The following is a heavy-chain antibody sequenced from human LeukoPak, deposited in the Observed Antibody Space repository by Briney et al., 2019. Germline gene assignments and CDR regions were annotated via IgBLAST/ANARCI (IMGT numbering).Heavy chain of an antibody. CDR3: ARDAGWGRLDS. CDR2: LASDENNR. CDR1: GLTISDSW. Sequence: GGSLRLSCAASGLTISDSWIHWVRQVPGKGLMWVSRLASDENNRIYADSVKGRFTISRDNAKNTLFLQMNSLRVEDAGFYYCARDAGWGRLDSWGQGALVTVSS. D-gene: IGHD3-16*01. V-gene: IGHV3-74*01. J-gene: IGHJ4*02.